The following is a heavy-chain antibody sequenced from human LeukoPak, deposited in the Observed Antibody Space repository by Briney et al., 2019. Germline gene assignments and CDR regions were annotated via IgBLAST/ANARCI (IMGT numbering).Heavy chain of an antibody. Sequence: ASVKVSCKASGYTFTSYGISWVRQAPGQGLEWMGWINPNSGGTNYAQKFQGRVTMTRDTSISTAYMELSRLRSDDTAVYYCATTWIQPTFDYWGQGTLVTVSS. D-gene: IGHD5-18*01. J-gene: IGHJ4*02. CDR1: GYTFTSYG. CDR3: ATTWIQPTFDY. V-gene: IGHV1-2*02. CDR2: INPNSGGT.